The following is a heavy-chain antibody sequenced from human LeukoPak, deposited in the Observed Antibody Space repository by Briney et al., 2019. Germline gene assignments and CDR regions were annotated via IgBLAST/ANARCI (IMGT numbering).Heavy chain of an antibody. J-gene: IGHJ3*02. V-gene: IGHV1-24*01. CDR2: FYAEDGET. Sequence: ASVKVSCKVSGYTLTELSMDWVRQAPGKGVEGMGGFYAEDGETIYAQKLEGRVTMTEDTSTETAYMQLISLRSEDTAVYYCATEKFYSGSYRGGDAFDIWGQGTMVTVSS. D-gene: IGHD1-26*01. CDR1: GYTLTELS. CDR3: ATEKFYSGSYRGGDAFDI.